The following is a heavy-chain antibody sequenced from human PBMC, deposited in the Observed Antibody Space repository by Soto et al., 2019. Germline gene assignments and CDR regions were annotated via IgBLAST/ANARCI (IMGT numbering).Heavy chain of an antibody. CDR2: IIPMFGTA. V-gene: IGHV1-69*01. D-gene: IGHD2-21*02. CDR3: ARDDATYCGGDCYRYFFYGLDV. J-gene: IGHJ6*02. Sequence: QVQLVQSGAEVKKPGSSVKISCKSSGGTFINHAFSWVRQAPGQGLEWMGGIIPMFGTADYSQKFQGRVTITADESTTTAHMELSSLRSDDSAVYYCARDDATYCGGDCYRYFFYGLDVRGQGTTATVSS. CDR1: GGTFINHA.